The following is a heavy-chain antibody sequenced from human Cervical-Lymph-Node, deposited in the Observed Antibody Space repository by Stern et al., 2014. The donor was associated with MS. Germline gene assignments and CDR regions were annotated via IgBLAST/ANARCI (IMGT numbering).Heavy chain of an antibody. CDR1: GGTFSSYA. CDR2: IIPIFGTA. D-gene: IGHD5-24*01. J-gene: IGHJ3*02. CDR3: ARIQETHAFDI. V-gene: IGHV1-69*06. Sequence: VQMVEYGAEVKKTGSSVKVSCKASGGTFSSYAISWVRQAHGQGLEWMGWIIPIFGTANYAQKFQARVTITADKSTSTAYMELSSLRSEDTAVYYCARIQETHAFDIWGQGTMVTVSS.